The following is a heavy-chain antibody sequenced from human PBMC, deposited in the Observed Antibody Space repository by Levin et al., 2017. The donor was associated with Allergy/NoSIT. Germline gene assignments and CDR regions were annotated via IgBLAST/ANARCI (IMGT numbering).Heavy chain of an antibody. J-gene: IGHJ3*01. D-gene: IGHD2-15*01. CDR1: GFQFSLYG. Sequence: LSLTCAASGFQFSLYGMHWVRQAPGKGLEWVALIVFDGSDQYYADSVKGRFTISRDNSKNTLYLQMSSLRENDTAIYYCAKRGYCSGNTCQSHDAIDVWGQGTLVMVSS. V-gene: IGHV3-30*18. CDR3: AKRGYCSGNTCQSHDAIDV. CDR2: IVFDGSDQ.